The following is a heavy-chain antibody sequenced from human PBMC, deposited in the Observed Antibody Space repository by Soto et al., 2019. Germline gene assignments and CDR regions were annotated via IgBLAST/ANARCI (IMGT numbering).Heavy chain of an antibody. D-gene: IGHD6-25*01. CDR2: INVGSGDT. CDR3: VRGGGSGWTLDF. J-gene: IGHJ4*02. CDR1: GYTFTAFA. V-gene: IGHV1-3*01. Sequence: GGPVKVSCKNSGYTFTAFAVHWVRQASGQRLEWMGWINVGSGDTKSSQNLQGRVTITRDTSASTVYMEPSSLRSEDPAVYYCVRGGGSGWTLDFWGQGTLVTVSS.